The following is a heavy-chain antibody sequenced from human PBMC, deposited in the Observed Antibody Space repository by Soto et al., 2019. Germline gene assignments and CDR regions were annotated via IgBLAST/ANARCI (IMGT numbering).Heavy chain of an antibody. D-gene: IGHD5-12*01. CDR3: TKNSAYALDY. CDR1: GGSVSNNNW. J-gene: IGHJ4*02. CDR2: IHHSGGT. V-gene: IGHV4-4*02. Sequence: QVQLQESGPALVKSSGTLSLSCAVSGGSVSNNNWCSWVRLSPGNGLEWSGEIHHSGGTNYNPSLESRATISLDMSKNELSLRLAYVTAADTAIYYCTKNSAYALDYWGLGTLVTVSS.